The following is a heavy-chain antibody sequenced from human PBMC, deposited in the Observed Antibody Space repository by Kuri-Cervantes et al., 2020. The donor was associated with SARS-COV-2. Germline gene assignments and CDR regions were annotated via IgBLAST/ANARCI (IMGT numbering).Heavy chain of an antibody. V-gene: IGHV3-30*03. J-gene: IGHJ4*02. CDR2: ISSDGSTNK. CDR3: ARPYYDFWSGPKEYYFDY. D-gene: IGHD3-3*01. CDR1: GFTFSRYG. Sequence: GGSLRLSCVASGFTFSRYGMHWVRQAPGKGLEWVAVISSDGSTNKWYGDSVKGRFTISRDNSKDTVFLEMDSLRADDTAVYYCARPYYDFWSGPKEYYFDYWGQGTLVTVSS.